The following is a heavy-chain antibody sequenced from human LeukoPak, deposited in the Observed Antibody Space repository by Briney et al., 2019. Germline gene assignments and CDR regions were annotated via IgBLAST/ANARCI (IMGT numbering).Heavy chain of an antibody. CDR2: IKSKTDGGTT. Sequence: SGGSLRLSCAASGFNFNTYTMNWVRQAPGKGLEWVGRIKSKTDGGTTDYAAPVKGRFTISRDDSKNTLYLQMNSLKTEDTAVYYCTTYSSLDYWGQGTLVTVSS. V-gene: IGHV3-15*01. CDR3: TTYSSLDY. J-gene: IGHJ4*02. CDR1: GFNFNTYT. D-gene: IGHD6-13*01.